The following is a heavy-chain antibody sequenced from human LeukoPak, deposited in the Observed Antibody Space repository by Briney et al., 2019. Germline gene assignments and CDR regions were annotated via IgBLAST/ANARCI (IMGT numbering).Heavy chain of an antibody. CDR2: IKLDGSEN. CDR1: GFTFSSYW. V-gene: IGHV3-7*01. J-gene: IGHJ4*02. Sequence: GGSLRLSCAASGFTFSSYWMSWVRQAPGKGLQWVANIKLDGSENYYVDSVRGRFTISRDNAKNSVFLQMTSLRVDDTAVYYCARDAEGRRYSPQDYWGQGTLVTVSS. CDR3: ARDAEGRRYSPQDY. D-gene: IGHD5-18*01.